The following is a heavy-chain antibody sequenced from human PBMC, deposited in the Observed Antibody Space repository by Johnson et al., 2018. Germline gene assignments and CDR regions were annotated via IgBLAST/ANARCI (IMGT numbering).Heavy chain of an antibody. Sequence: QLVESGGGVVQPGRSLRLSCAASGFTFSSYSMNWIRQAPGKGLEWVSYISITGTTIYYADSVKGRFTISRDNAKNSLFLQMNSLRDEGTAVYYCAVEGGGPTTVVTPGAFDIWGQGTMVTVSS. CDR2: ISITGTTI. V-gene: IGHV3-48*02. J-gene: IGHJ3*02. CDR3: AVEGGGPTTVVTPGAFDI. D-gene: IGHD4-23*01. CDR1: GFTFSSYS.